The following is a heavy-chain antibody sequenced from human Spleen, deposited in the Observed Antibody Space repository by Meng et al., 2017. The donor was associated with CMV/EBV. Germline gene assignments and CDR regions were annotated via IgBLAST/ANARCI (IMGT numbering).Heavy chain of an antibody. CDR2: IYYSGNT. Sequence: SGGSSSSSSYYWGWIRQPPGKGLEWIGSIYYSGNTYYNSSLKSRVTLFVDTSKNQFSLKLTSVTPADTAVYYCARGIIVPASAHHFDYWGQGTLVTVSS. CDR3: ARGIIVPASAHHFDY. V-gene: IGHV4-39*01. D-gene: IGHD2-2*01. CDR1: GGSSSSSSYY. J-gene: IGHJ4*02.